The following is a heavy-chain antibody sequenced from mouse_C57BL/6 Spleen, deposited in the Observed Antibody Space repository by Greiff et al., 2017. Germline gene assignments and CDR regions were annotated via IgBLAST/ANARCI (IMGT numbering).Heavy chain of an antibody. CDR1: GYTFTSYW. Sequence: QVHVKQPGAELVMPGASVKLSCKASGYTFTSYWMHWVKQRPGQGLEWIGEIDPSDSYTNYNQKFKGKSTLTVDKSSSTAYMQLSSLTSEDSAVYYCARGMTKVGATRYFDVWGTGTTVTVSS. CDR3: ARGMTKVGATRYFDV. J-gene: IGHJ1*03. V-gene: IGHV1-69*01. CDR2: IDPSDSYT. D-gene: IGHD1-1*01.